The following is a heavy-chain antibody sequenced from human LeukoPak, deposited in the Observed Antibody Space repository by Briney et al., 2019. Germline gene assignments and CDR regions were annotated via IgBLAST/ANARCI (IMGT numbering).Heavy chain of an antibody. D-gene: IGHD2-2*01. Sequence: SETLSLTCAVYGGSFSGYYWSWIRQPPGKGLEWIGEIIHSGSTNYNPSLKSRVTISADTSRNQFSLKLSSVTAADTAVYYCARGDIVVVPAAIYYYYYMDVWGKGTTVTVSS. J-gene: IGHJ6*03. CDR3: ARGDIVVVPAAIYYYYYMDV. V-gene: IGHV4-34*01. CDR2: IIHSGST. CDR1: GGSFSGYY.